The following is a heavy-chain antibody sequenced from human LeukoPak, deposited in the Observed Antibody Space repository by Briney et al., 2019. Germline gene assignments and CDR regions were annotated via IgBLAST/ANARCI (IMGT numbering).Heavy chain of an antibody. V-gene: IGHV3-48*03. CDR2: ISSSGSTI. D-gene: IGHD3-22*01. CDR3: ARDRGTTYYYDSSGPNDAFDI. Sequence: GGSLRLSCAASGFTFSSYVMNWVRQAPGKGLEWVSYISSSGSTIYYADSVKGRFTISRDNAKNSLYLQMNSLRAEDTAVYYCARDRGTTYYYDSSGPNDAFDIWGQGTMVTVSS. CDR1: GFTFSSYV. J-gene: IGHJ3*02.